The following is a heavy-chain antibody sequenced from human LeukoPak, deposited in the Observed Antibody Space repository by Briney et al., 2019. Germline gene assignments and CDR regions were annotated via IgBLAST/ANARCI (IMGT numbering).Heavy chain of an antibody. V-gene: IGHV1-2*06. Sequence: YTXXXYYMHWVRQAPGQGLEWMGRINPNSGGTNYAQKFQGRVTMNRDTSISTAYMEMSRLRSDDTAVYYCARAWYYYDSSGYYQIDYWGQGTLVTVSS. CDR2: INPNSGGT. J-gene: IGHJ4*02. D-gene: IGHD3-22*01. CDR1: YTXXXYY. CDR3: ARAWYYYDSSGYYQIDY.